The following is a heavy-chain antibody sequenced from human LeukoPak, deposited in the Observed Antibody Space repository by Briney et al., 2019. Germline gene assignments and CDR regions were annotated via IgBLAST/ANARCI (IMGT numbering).Heavy chain of an antibody. CDR1: GGSISSYY. V-gene: IGHV4-4*07. CDR2: IYTSGST. J-gene: IGHJ6*03. Sequence: SETLSLTCTVSGGSISSYYWSWIRQPAGKGLEWIGRIYTSGSTNYNPSLKSRVTMSADTSKNQFSLKLSSVTAADTAVYYCARDEYYYGSGSYLYYMDVWGKGTTVTISS. D-gene: IGHD3-10*01. CDR3: ARDEYYYGSGSYLYYMDV.